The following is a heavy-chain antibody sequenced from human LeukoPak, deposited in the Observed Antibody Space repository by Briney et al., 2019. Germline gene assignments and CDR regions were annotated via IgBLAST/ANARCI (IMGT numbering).Heavy chain of an antibody. Sequence: GGSLRLSCAASGFTFSSYAMHWVGQAPGKGLEWVSLISGDGGSTYYADSVKGRFTISRDNSKNSLYLQMNSLRTEDTALYYCAKDRRQWLGNDYWGQGTLVTVSS. CDR1: GFTFSSYA. V-gene: IGHV3-43*02. D-gene: IGHD6-19*01. CDR3: AKDRRQWLGNDY. CDR2: ISGDGGST. J-gene: IGHJ4*02.